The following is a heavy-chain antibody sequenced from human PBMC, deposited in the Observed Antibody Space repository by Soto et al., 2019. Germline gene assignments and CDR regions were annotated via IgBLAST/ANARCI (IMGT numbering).Heavy chain of an antibody. J-gene: IGHJ4*02. D-gene: IGHD6-13*01. CDR2: INHSGST. CDR1: GGSFSGYY. V-gene: IGHV4-34*01. CDR3: ASGGRGYSSSWYLQYYFDY. Sequence: SETLSLTCAVYGGSFSGYYWSWIRQPPGKGLEWIGEINHSGSTNYNPSLKSRVTISVDTSKNQFSLKLSSVTAADTAVYYCASGGRGYSSSWYLQYYFDYWGQGTLVTVSS.